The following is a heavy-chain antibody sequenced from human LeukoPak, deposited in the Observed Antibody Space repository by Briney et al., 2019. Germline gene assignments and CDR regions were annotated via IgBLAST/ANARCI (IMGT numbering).Heavy chain of an antibody. D-gene: IGHD5-18*01. CDR1: GGSINNYY. J-gene: IGHJ4*02. CDR3: ARQTAKNVDTARFDS. V-gene: IGHV4-59*08. Sequence: SETLSLTCAISGGSINNYYWSWIRQPPGKGLEWIGYIYYSGTTNYSPSLNSRVNISLDTAKNQFSLRLSSVTAADTAVYYCARQTAKNVDTARFDSWGQGTLVTVSS. CDR2: IYYSGTT.